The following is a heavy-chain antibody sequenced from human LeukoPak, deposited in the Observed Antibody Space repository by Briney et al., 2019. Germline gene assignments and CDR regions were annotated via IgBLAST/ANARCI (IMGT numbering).Heavy chain of an antibody. CDR1: GFTFSSYW. V-gene: IGHV3-7*02. Sequence: QAGGSLRLSCAASGFTFSSYWMTWVRQAPGKGLEWVANINEDGSEKNYVDSVKGRLTISRDNAKNSLYLQMNSLRAEDTAVYYCATVEATGRGLDYWGQGTLVTVSS. D-gene: IGHD1-1*01. CDR3: ATVEATGRGLDY. CDR2: INEDGSEK. J-gene: IGHJ4*02.